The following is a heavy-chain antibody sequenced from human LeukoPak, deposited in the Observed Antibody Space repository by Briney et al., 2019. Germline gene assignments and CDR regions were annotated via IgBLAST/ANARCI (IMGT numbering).Heavy chain of an antibody. CDR2: ISGSGGST. J-gene: IGHJ3*02. D-gene: IGHD5-18*01. Sequence: GGSLRLSCVASGLTFSTYAMSWVRQAPGKGLEWVSGISGSGGSTPYADSVKGRFTISRDNSKNTLYLQMNSLRAEDAAVYYCAKDLEDTAMIRRPFDIWGQGTMVTVSS. V-gene: IGHV3-23*01. CDR3: AKDLEDTAMIRRPFDI. CDR1: GLTFSTYA.